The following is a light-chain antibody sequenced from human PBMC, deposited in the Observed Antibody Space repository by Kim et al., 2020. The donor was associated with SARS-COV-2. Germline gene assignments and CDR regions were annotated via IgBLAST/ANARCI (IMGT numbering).Light chain of an antibody. Sequence: LSPGERATLSCRASQSVSSYLAWYQQKPGQAPRLLIYDASNRATGIPARFSGSGSGTDFTLTISSLEPEDFAVYYCQQRSDWPPAFGQGTKVDIK. CDR3: QQRSDWPPA. CDR1: QSVSSY. CDR2: DAS. V-gene: IGKV3-11*01. J-gene: IGKJ1*01.